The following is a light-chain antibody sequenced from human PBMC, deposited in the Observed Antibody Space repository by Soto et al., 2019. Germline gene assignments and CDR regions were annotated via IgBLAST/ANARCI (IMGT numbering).Light chain of an antibody. CDR1: RSVTVNS. Sequence: EILLTQSPSTLSLSPGEGVTLSCRASRSVTVNSLAWYQQKPGQAPRLLIYAASTRAAAVPDRFTGSGSGTDFALTISRLEPEDVGVYYCQQYGDSPLTSGPGTKVDIK. CDR3: QQYGDSPLT. CDR2: AAS. J-gene: IGKJ3*01. V-gene: IGKV3-20*01.